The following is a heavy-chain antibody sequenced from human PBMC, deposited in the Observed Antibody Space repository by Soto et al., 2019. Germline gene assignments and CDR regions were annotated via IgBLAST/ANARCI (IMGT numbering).Heavy chain of an antibody. Sequence: ASVKVSCKASGYTFTGYYMHWVRQAPGQGLEWMGWINPNSGGTNYAQKFQGRVTMTRDASISTAYMELSRLRSDDTAVYYCARGLRFLERFSYDAFDIWGQGTMVSVSS. CDR2: INPNSGGT. CDR3: ARGLRFLERFSYDAFDI. V-gene: IGHV1-2*02. J-gene: IGHJ3*02. CDR1: GYTFTGYY. D-gene: IGHD3-3*01.